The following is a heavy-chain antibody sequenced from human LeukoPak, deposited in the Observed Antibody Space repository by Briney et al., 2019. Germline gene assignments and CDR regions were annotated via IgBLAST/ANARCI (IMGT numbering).Heavy chain of an antibody. D-gene: IGHD4-17*01. Sequence: PGRSLRLSCAASGFTFSSYGMHWVRQAPGKGLEWVAVISYDGSNKYYADSVKGRFTISRDNSKNTLYLQMNSLRAEDTAVYYCAKDIGDSNDYWGQGTLVTVSS. CDR2: ISYDGSNK. J-gene: IGHJ4*02. CDR1: GFTFSSYG. CDR3: AKDIGDSNDY. V-gene: IGHV3-30*18.